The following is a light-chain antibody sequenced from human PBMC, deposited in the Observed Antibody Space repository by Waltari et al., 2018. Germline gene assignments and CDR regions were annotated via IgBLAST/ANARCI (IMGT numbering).Light chain of an antibody. CDR1: QSVSRS. CDR3: QHYVRLPVS. V-gene: IGKV3-20*01. Sequence: EIVLTQSPGTLSLSPGDRATLSCRASQSVSRSLAWYQQKPGQAPSLLIYGASSRATGVPDRFSGSGSGTDFSLTISRLEPEDFAVYYCQHYVRLPVSFGQGTKVEIK. CDR2: GAS. J-gene: IGKJ1*01.